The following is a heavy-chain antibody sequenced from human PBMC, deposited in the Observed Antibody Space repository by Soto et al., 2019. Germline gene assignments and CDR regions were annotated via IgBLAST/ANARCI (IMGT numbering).Heavy chain of an antibody. V-gene: IGHV3-9*01. Sequence: GGSLRLSCAASGFTFDDYAMYWVRQVPGKGLEWVSSISWNSGRIGYADSVKGRFTISRDNAKNSLYLQMNSLRPEDTALYYCTKARLWGGDGYNSYYYNAMDVWGQGTTVTVSS. J-gene: IGHJ6*02. CDR2: ISWNSGRI. CDR3: TKARLWGGDGYNSYYYNAMDV. CDR1: GFTFDDYA. D-gene: IGHD3-16*01.